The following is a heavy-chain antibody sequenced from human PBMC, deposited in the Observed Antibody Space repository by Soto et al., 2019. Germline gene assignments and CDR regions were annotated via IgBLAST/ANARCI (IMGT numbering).Heavy chain of an antibody. D-gene: IGHD3-22*01. CDR3: ARDYYDSSGYYPLGY. CDR2: ISSSSSTI. Sequence: GGSLRLSCAASGFTFNSYSMNWVRQAPGKGLEWVSYISSSSSTIYYADSVKGRFTISRDNAKNSLYLQMNSLRAEDTAVYYCARDYYDSSGYYPLGYWGQGTLVTVSS. J-gene: IGHJ4*02. CDR1: GFTFNSYS. V-gene: IGHV3-48*01.